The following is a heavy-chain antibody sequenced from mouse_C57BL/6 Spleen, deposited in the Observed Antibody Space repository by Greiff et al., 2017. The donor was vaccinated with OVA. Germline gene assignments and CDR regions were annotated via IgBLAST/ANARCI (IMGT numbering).Heavy chain of an antibody. J-gene: IGHJ2*01. CDR3: ARAYYDYLYYFDY. Sequence: EVHLVESGGGLVKPGGSLKLSCAASGFTFSSYAMSWVRQTPEQRLEWVATISDGGSYTYYPDNVKGRFTISRDNAKNNLYLQMSHLKSEDTAMYYCARAYYDYLYYFDYWGQGTTLTVSS. D-gene: IGHD2-4*01. V-gene: IGHV5-4*01. CDR2: ISDGGSYT. CDR1: GFTFSSYA.